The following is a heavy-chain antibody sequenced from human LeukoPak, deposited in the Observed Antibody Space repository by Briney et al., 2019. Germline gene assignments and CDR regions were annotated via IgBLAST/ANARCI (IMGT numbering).Heavy chain of an antibody. D-gene: IGHD3-3*01. J-gene: IGHJ4*02. CDR2: ISSSSSYI. V-gene: IGHV3-21*01. CDR1: GFTFSSYS. CDR3: ARGHSYYDFWSGSESPFDY. Sequence: GSLRLSCAASGFTFSSYSMNWVRQAPGKGLEWVSSISSSSSYIYYADSVKGRFTISRDNAKNSLYLQMNSLRAEDTAVYYCARGHSYYDFWSGSESPFDYWGQGTLVTVSS.